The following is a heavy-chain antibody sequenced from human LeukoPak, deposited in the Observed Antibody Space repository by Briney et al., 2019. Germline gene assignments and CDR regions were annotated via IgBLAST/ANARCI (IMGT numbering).Heavy chain of an antibody. Sequence: GGSLRLSCAASGFTFSTYAMSWVRQAPGKGLEWVSAIGGSGDFTYYADSVKGRFTISRDNSKNTLDLQMNSLRVEDTAVYYCAKNSLRNSDYWGQGTLVTVSS. CDR1: GFTFSTYA. CDR2: IGGSGDFT. CDR3: AKNSLRNSDY. J-gene: IGHJ4*02. V-gene: IGHV3-23*01. D-gene: IGHD4-17*01.